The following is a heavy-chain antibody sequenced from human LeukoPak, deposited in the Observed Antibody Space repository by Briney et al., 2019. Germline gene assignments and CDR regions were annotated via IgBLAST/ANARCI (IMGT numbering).Heavy chain of an antibody. D-gene: IGHD6-19*01. J-gene: IGHJ4*02. Sequence: SETLSLTCAVYGGSFSGYYWSWIRQPPGKGLEWIGEINHSGSTNYNPSLKSRVTISVDTSKNQFSLKLSSVTAADTAVYYCARGLSYRYSSGWYSPYYFDYWGQGTLVTVYS. CDR2: INHSGST. CDR3: ARGLSYRYSSGWYSPYYFDY. V-gene: IGHV4-34*01. CDR1: GGSFSGYY.